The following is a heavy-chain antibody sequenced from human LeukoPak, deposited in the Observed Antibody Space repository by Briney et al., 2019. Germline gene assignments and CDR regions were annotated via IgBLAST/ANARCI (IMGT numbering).Heavy chain of an antibody. CDR3: ARDVEWLVGSKDFQH. Sequence: PGGSLRLSCAASGFTFSSYSMNWVRQAPGKGLEWVSSISSSSSYIYYADSVKGRFTISRDNAKNSLYLQMNSLRAEDTAVYYCARDVEWLVGSKDFQHWGQGTLVTVSS. V-gene: IGHV3-21*01. D-gene: IGHD6-19*01. CDR1: GFTFSSYS. J-gene: IGHJ1*01. CDR2: ISSSSSYI.